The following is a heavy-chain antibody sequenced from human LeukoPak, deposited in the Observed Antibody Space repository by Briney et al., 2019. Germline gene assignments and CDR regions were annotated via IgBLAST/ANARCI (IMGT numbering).Heavy chain of an antibody. J-gene: IGHJ6*02. CDR3: ARALTGATYYYYGMDV. Sequence: ASVKVSCKASGYTFTSYYMHWVRQAPGQGLEWMGIINPSGGSTSYAQKFQGRVTMTRDTSTSTVYMEQSSLRSEDTAVYYCARALTGATYYYYGMDVWGQGTTVTVSS. CDR2: INPSGGST. V-gene: IGHV1-46*01. D-gene: IGHD7-27*01. CDR1: GYTFTSYY.